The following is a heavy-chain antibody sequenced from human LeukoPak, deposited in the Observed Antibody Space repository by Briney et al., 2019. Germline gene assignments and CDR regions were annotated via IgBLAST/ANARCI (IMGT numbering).Heavy chain of an antibody. CDR3: AKDGQSFNSMYDYFDS. D-gene: IGHD2-8*01. Sequence: PGGSLRLSCSASGFTFRNFAISWVRQAPGKGLEWVSSIGGGDTHYADSVKGRFTISRDDSRSTVDLQMSSLRAEDTAVYYCAKDGQSFNSMYDYFDSWGQGTLVNVSS. CDR2: IGGGDT. J-gene: IGHJ4*02. CDR1: GFTFRNFA. V-gene: IGHV3-23*01.